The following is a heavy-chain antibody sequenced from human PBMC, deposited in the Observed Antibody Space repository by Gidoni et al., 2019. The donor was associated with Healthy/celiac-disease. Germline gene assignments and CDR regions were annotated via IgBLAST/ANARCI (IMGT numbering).Heavy chain of an antibody. D-gene: IGHD3-3*01. CDR2: IKQDGSEK. CDR3: ARGHYDFWSGYYEVMDV. J-gene: IGHJ6*02. V-gene: IGHV3-7*03. Sequence: EWVANIKQDGSEKYYVDSVKGRFTISRDNAKNSLYLQMNSLRAEDTAVYYCARGHYDFWSGYYEVMDVWGQGTTVTVSS.